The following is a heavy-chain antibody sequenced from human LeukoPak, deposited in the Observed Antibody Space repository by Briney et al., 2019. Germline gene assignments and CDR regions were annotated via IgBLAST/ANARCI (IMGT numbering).Heavy chain of an antibody. CDR3: ARDPGYYGSGTPQGWFDP. Sequence: GRSLRLSCAASGFTFSNYAMHWVRQAPGKGLEWVAVISYDGSNKYYADSVKGRFTISRDNSKNTLYLQMNSLRTEDTAVYYCARDPGYYGSGTPQGWFDPWGQGTLVTVSS. J-gene: IGHJ5*02. D-gene: IGHD3-10*01. CDR2: ISYDGSNK. V-gene: IGHV3-30*04. CDR1: GFTFSNYA.